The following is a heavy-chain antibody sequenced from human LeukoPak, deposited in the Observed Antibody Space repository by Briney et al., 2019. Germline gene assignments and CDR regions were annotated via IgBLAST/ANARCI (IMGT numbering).Heavy chain of an antibody. Sequence: GGSLRLSCAASGFTFDDYAMSWVRQPPGKGLEGVSGISWSSGTIGYADSVKGRFTISRDNAKSSLYLQMDSLRAEDTALYYCAKSGCSGSYWWYYGMDVPGQGTTVTVSS. CDR1: GFTFDDYA. CDR3: AKSGCSGSYWWYYGMDV. J-gene: IGHJ6*02. V-gene: IGHV3-9*01. CDR2: ISWSSGTI. D-gene: IGHD3-10*02.